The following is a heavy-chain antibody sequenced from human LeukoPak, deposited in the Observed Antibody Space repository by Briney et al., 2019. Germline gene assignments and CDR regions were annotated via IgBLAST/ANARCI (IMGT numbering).Heavy chain of an antibody. D-gene: IGHD2-21*01. CDR1: GFTFSSYA. V-gene: IGHV3-23*01. CDR3: VVVSYCAVDCYDY. Sequence: PGGSLRLSCAASGFTFSSYAMRWVRQAPGKGLEWVSAISGSGGRTYYADSVRGRFTISRDNSKNTVYVQMNSLRAEDTAIYFCVVVSYCAVDCYDYWGQGTLVTVSS. CDR2: ISGSGGRT. J-gene: IGHJ4*02.